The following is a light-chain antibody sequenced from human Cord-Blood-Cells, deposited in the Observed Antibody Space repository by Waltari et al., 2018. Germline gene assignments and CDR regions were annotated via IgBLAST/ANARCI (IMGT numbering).Light chain of an antibody. CDR3: AAWDDGLNGVV. Sequence: QSVLTLPPSASGPSGPRVTIPSSASSSTIGRNTLYWYQQLPGTAPNILSYSNNQRPSGVPDRFSGSDSGTSASLAISGLQSEDEADYYCAAWDDGLNGVVFGGGTKLTVL. CDR1: SSTIGRNT. V-gene: IGLV1-44*01. CDR2: SNN. J-gene: IGLJ2*01.